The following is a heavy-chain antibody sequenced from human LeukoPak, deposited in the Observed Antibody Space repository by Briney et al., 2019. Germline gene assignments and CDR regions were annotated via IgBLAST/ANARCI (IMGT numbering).Heavy chain of an antibody. Sequence: SETLSLTCTVSGGSISSSSYYWGWIRQPPGKGLEWIGSIYYSRSTYYNPSLKSRVTISVDTSKNQFSLKLSSVTAADTAVYYCARENGRYSGYEAPGYYYYYGMDVWGQGTTVTVSS. J-gene: IGHJ6*02. CDR2: IYYSRST. CDR3: ARENGRYSGYEAPGYYYYYGMDV. V-gene: IGHV4-39*07. CDR1: GGSISSSSYY. D-gene: IGHD5-12*01.